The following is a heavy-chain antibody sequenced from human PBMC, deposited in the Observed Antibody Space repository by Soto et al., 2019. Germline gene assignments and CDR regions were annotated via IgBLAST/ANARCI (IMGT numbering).Heavy chain of an antibody. CDR2: IYNSGST. Sequence: QVQLQESGPGLVKPSQTLSLTCTVSGGSISSGGYYWSWIRQHPGKGLEWIGYIYNSGSTYYNPSLQSRVTTSAATSQNQFSLKSGPVTAADAAVYYSARDPAHWGQGTLVTFSS. CDR3: ARDPAH. V-gene: IGHV4-31*03. CDR1: GGSISSGGYY. J-gene: IGHJ4*01.